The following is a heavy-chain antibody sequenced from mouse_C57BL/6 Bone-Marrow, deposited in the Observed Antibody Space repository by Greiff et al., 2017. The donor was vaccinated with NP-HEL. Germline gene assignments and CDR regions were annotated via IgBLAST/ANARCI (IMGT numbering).Heavy chain of an antibody. J-gene: IGHJ2*01. D-gene: IGHD1-1*01. CDR1: GYTFTDYY. CDR2: INPYNGGT. V-gene: IGHV1-19*01. Sequence: VQLHQSGPVLVKPGASVKMSCKASGYTFTDYYMNWVKQSHGKSLEWIGVINPYNGGTSYNQKFKGKATLTVDKSSSTAYMELNSLTSEDSAVYYCASSPITTVVATGDYWGQGTTLTVSS. CDR3: ASSPITTVVATGDY.